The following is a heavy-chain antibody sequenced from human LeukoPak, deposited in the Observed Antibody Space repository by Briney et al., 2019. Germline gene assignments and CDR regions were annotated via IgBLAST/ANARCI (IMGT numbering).Heavy chain of an antibody. V-gene: IGHV3-23*01. D-gene: IGHD3-10*01. CDR3: AKGGFGELWSFDY. CDR2: ISGSGGST. CDR1: GFTFSSYA. J-gene: IGHJ4*02. Sequence: GGSLRLSCAASGFTFSSYAMSWVRQAPGKGLEWVPGISGSGGSTYYADSVKGRFTISRDNSKNTLYLQMNSLRAEDTAVYYCAKGGFGELWSFDYWGQGTLVTVSS.